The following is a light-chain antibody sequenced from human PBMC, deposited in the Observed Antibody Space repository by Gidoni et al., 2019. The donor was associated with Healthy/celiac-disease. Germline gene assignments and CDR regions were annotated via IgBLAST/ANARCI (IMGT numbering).Light chain of an antibody. CDR2: GAS. CDR3: QQQGRWTWT. Sequence: EIVLTKTPGTLSLSPRERATLSCRASQSVSSGYLPWYQQHPPQAPRLLIHGASSRVNDSPDRISGSGCSTDYFLTINRRVPEEFAVYYCQQQGRWTWTFGRGTKVQIK. CDR1: QSVSSGY. J-gene: IGKJ1*01. V-gene: IGKV3-20*01.